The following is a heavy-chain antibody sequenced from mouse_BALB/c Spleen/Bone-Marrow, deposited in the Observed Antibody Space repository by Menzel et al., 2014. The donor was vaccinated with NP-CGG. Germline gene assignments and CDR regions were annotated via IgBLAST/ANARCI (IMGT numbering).Heavy chain of an antibody. CDR3: TRSRRAMDY. D-gene: IGHD2-2*01. CDR2: INPSNGGT. V-gene: IGHV1S16*01. Sequence: QVQLQQSGAELVKPGASVKLSCKASGYTFSSDYMYWVKQRPGQGLEWIGEINPSNGGTNFNEKFKSKATLTVDKSSSTAYMQLSSLTSEDSAVYYCTRSRRAMDYWGQGASPTLSS. CDR1: GYTFSSDY. J-gene: IGHJ4*01.